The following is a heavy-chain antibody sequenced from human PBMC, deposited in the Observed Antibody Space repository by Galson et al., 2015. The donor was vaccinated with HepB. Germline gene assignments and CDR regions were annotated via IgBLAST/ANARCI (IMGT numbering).Heavy chain of an antibody. CDR2: ISYDGSNK. CDR3: ARDPPRRNSSSWYGGNY. V-gene: IGHV3-30-3*01. J-gene: IGHJ4*02. D-gene: IGHD6-13*01. Sequence: LRLSCAASGFTFSSYAMHWVRQAPGKGLEWVAVISYDGSNKYYADSVKGRLTISRDNSKNTLYLQMNSLRAEDAAVYYCARDPPRRNSSSWYGGNYWGQGTLVTVSS. CDR1: GFTFSSYA.